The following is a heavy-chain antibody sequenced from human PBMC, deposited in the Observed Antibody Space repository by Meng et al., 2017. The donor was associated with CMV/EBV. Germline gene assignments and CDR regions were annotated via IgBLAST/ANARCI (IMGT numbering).Heavy chain of an antibody. J-gene: IGHJ5*02. V-gene: IGHV1-46*01. CDR2: INPSGGST. CDR3: AREEGIAARSDWFDP. Sequence: QWQLVGSGAEVQKPEDSGKVSCNASVYNFTSYYMHWVRQAPGQGLEWMGIINPSGGSTSYAQKFQGRVTMTRDTSTSTVYMELSSLRSEDTAVYYCAREEGIAARSDWFDPWGQGTLVTVSS. CDR1: VYNFTSYY. D-gene: IGHD6-6*01.